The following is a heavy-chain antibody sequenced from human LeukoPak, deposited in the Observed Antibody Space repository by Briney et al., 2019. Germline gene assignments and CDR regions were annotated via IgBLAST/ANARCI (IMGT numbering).Heavy chain of an antibody. CDR1: GFTFSSYA. J-gene: IGHJ4*02. CDR3: ARDGSGSWNDY. V-gene: IGHV3-21*01. D-gene: IGHD3-3*01. CDR2: ITGASDYI. Sequence: GGSLRLSCAASGFTFSSYAMEWVRQAPGKGLEWVSSITGASDYIYYADSVKGRFTISRDNAKNSVYLQMNSLRAEDTAVYYCARDGSGSWNDYWGQGTLVTISS.